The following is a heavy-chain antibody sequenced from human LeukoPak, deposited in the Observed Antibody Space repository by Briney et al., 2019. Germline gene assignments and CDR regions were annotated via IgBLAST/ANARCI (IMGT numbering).Heavy chain of an antibody. CDR3: ARRGLGAAAGLDY. V-gene: IGHV4-59*08. J-gene: IGHJ4*02. Sequence: SETLSLTCTVSGGSISSYYWSWIRQPPGKGLEWIGYIYYSGSTNYNPSLKSRVTISVDTSKNQFSLKLSSVTAADTAVYYCARRGLGAAAGLDYWGQGTLVTVSP. D-gene: IGHD6-13*01. CDR1: GGSISSYY. CDR2: IYYSGST.